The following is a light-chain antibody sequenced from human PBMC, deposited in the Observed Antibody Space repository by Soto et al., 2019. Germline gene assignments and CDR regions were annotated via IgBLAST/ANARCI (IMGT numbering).Light chain of an antibody. V-gene: IGKV3-11*01. CDR3: QQYGFSPIS. Sequence: EIVLTQPPPRLPLFPGERPTLSCRASQSVSSYLAWYQQKPGQAPRLLIYDVSTRATGIPARFSGSGSGPEYTLTITRLEPEDFAVYSCQQYGFSPISFGQGTRLEIK. J-gene: IGKJ5*01. CDR1: QSVSSY. CDR2: DVS.